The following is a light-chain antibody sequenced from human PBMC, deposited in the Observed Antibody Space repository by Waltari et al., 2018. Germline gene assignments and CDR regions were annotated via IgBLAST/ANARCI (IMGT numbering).Light chain of an antibody. CDR3: QQYNNWPPLT. CDR1: ESVGTN. V-gene: IGKV3-15*01. J-gene: IGKJ4*01. CDR2: HAS. Sequence: ETVMTQSPATLSVSPGESATLSSRATESVGTNLAWYLQKPGQPPRLLIYHASARATGVPNRFSGSGSGTEFTLTISSLQSEDFALYFCQQYNNWPPLTFGGGTKVEMK.